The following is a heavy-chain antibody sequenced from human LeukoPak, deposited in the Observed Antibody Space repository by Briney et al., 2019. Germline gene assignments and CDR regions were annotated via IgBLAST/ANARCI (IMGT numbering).Heavy chain of an antibody. D-gene: IGHD1-26*01. CDR3: ARELEENGSFYFDY. V-gene: IGHV3-21*01. CDR2: ISSSSSYI. J-gene: IGHJ4*02. CDR1: GFPFGTYT. Sequence: PGGSLRLSCAASGFPFGTYTMNWVRQAPGEGLEWVSSISSSSSYIYYADSVKGRFTVSRDNAKKSLYLQMNSLRAEDTAVYFCARELEENGSFYFDYWGQGTLVTVSS.